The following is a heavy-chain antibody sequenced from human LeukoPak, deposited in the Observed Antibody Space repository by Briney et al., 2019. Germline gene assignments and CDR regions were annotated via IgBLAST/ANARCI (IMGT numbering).Heavy chain of an antibody. J-gene: IGHJ4*02. V-gene: IGHV3-9*01. Sequence: PGGSLRLSCAASGFTFDDYAMHWVRQAPGKGLEWVSGISWNSGSIGYADSVKGRFTISRDNAKNSLYLQMNSLRAEGTALYYCAKDVTVVVTTGFDYWGQGTLVTVSS. D-gene: IGHD2-15*01. CDR2: ISWNSGSI. CDR3: AKDVTVVVTTGFDY. CDR1: GFTFDDYA.